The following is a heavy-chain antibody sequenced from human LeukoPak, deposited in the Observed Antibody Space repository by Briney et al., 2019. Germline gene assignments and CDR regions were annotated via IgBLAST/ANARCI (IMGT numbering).Heavy chain of an antibody. CDR1: GFTFSSYA. CDR2: ISGSGGST. D-gene: IGHD3-9*01. J-gene: IGHJ4*02. CDR3: AKDGDDISTGCFDY. Sequence: GGSLRLSCAASGFTFSSYAMSWVRQAPGKGLVWVSAISGSGGSTYYADSVKGRFTISRDNSKNTLYLQMNSLRAEDTAVYYCAKDGDDISTGCFDYWGQGTLVTVSS. V-gene: IGHV3-23*01.